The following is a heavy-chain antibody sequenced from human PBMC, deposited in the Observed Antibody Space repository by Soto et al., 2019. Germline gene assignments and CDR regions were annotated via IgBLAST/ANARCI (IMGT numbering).Heavy chain of an antibody. D-gene: IGHD3-10*01. CDR1: GGSISSSNW. Sequence: QVQLQESGPGLVKPSGTLSLTCAVSGGSISSSNWWSWVRQPPGKGLEWIGEIYHSGSTNYNPSLKRRVTISVNKSKNQFPLKLSSLTAADPAVYYCASSKVRGVTDYWGQGTLVTVSS. CDR3: ASSKVRGVTDY. J-gene: IGHJ4*02. CDR2: IYHSGST. V-gene: IGHV4-4*02.